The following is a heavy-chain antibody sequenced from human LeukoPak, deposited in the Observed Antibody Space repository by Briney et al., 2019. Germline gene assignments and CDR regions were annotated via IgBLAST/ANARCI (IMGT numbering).Heavy chain of an antibody. J-gene: IGHJ5*02. Sequence: PSETLSLTRAVYGGSFSTYYWGWIRQPPGKGLEWIGSVYYSGTTTYNPSLESRVTISVDTSKNQFSLKLGSVTAADTAVYYCARGAGGFSNYNWFDPWGQGTLVTVSS. CDR1: GGSFSTYY. CDR2: VYYSGTT. CDR3: ARGAGGFSNYNWFDP. D-gene: IGHD4-11*01. V-gene: IGHV4-34*01.